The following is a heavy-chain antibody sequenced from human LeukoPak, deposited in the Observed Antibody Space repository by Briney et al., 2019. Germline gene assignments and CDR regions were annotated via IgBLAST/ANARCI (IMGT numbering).Heavy chain of an antibody. Sequence: PSETLSLTCAVYGGSFSGYYWSWIRQPPGKGLEWIGEINHSGSTNYNPSLKSRVTISVDTSKNQFSLKLSSVTAADTAVYYCARVLGDHSSGWYAFDYWGQGTLVTVSS. J-gene: IGHJ4*02. CDR2: INHSGST. CDR3: ARVLGDHSSGWYAFDY. CDR1: GGSFSGYY. V-gene: IGHV4-34*01. D-gene: IGHD6-19*01.